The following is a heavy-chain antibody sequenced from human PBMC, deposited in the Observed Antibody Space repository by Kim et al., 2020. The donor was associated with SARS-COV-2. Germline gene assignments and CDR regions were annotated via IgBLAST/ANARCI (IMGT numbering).Heavy chain of an antibody. Sequence: SETLSLTCAVYGGSFSGYYWSWIRQPPGKGLEWIGEINHSGSTNYNPSLKSRVTISVDTSKNQFSLKLSSVTAADTAVYYCARVYSGYDPSPYYFDYWGQGTLVTVSS. J-gene: IGHJ4*02. CDR2: INHSGST. CDR3: ARVYSGYDPSPYYFDY. CDR1: GGSFSGYY. V-gene: IGHV4-34*01. D-gene: IGHD5-12*01.